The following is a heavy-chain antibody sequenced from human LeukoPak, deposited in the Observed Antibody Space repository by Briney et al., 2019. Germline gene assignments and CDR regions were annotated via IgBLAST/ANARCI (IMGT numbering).Heavy chain of an antibody. CDR1: GYTFTGYY. CDR3: ARVEGDCSSTSCYGEAENWFDP. J-gene: IGHJ5*02. V-gene: IGHV1-2*02. D-gene: IGHD2-2*01. CDR2: INPNSGGT. Sequence: ASVKVSCKASGYTFTGYYMHWVRQAPGQGLEWMGWINPNSGGTNYAQKFQGRVTMTRDTSISTAYMELRSLRSDDTAVYYCARVEGDCSSTSCYGEAENWFDPWGQGTLVTVSS.